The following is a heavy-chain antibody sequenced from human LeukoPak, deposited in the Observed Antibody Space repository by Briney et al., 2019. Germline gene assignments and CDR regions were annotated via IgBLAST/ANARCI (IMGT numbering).Heavy chain of an antibody. CDR1: GFTFSSYW. Sequence: QSGGSLRLSCAASGFTFSSYWMHWVRQAPGKGLVWVSRINSDGSSTSYADSVKGRFTISRDNAKNTLYLQVNSLRAEDTAVYYCAKDKGWGYSAYDCYGMDVWGQGTTVTVSS. J-gene: IGHJ6*02. CDR2: INSDGSST. D-gene: IGHD1-26*01. V-gene: IGHV3-74*01. CDR3: AKDKGWGYSAYDCYGMDV.